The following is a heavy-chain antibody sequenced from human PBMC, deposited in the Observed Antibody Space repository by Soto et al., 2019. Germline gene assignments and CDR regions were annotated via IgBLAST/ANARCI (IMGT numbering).Heavy chain of an antibody. CDR3: ARDLGVATIRAHDYYYGMDV. CDR1: GGSISSSNW. V-gene: IGHV4-4*02. J-gene: IGHJ6*02. CDR2: IYHSGST. D-gene: IGHD5-12*01. Sequence: SETLSLTCAVSGGSISSSNWWSWVRQPPGKGLEWIGEIYHSGSTNYNPSLKSRVTISVDKSKNQFSLKLSSVTAADTAVYYCARDLGVATIRAHDYYYGMDVWGQGTTVTVSS.